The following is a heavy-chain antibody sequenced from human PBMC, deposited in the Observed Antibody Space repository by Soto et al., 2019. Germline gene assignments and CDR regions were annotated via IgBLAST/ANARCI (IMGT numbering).Heavy chain of an antibody. CDR3: ARDSAVGSSKRGFEY. CDR2: ISNTGNT. Sequence: VQLQASGPRLVRPSETLSLSCTVSGGSIRGYYWNWIRQPPGRGLEWIGYISNTGNTNYNPSRKSRVSMSVDTSKSQVSMNLRAVTAEDTALYYCARDSAVGSSKRGFEYWGQGTLVTVSS. V-gene: IGHV4-4*08. CDR1: GGSIRGYY. J-gene: IGHJ4*02. D-gene: IGHD2-2*01.